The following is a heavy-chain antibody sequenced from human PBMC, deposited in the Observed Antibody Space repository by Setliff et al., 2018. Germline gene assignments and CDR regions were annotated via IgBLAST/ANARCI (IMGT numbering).Heavy chain of an antibody. D-gene: IGHD3-10*01. Sequence: ASVKVSCKASGYTFSESIFSWVRQAPGQGLEWMGWLGVYTGRTSSAQKFQDRLTMITEKFTNMAYMELRGLRSDDTAVYYCLRLVRYGSRTSCQRTSGDEVWGQGTLVTVSS. CDR1: GYTFSESI. CDR3: LRLVRYGSRTSCQRTSGDEV. CDR2: LGVYTGRT. J-gene: IGHJ4*02. V-gene: IGHV1-18*01.